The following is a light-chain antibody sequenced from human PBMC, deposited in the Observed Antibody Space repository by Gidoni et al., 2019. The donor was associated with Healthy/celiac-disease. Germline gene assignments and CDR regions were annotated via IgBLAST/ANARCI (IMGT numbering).Light chain of an antibody. V-gene: IGKV1-39*01. Sequence: DIQMTQSPSYLSASVGDRVTITCRASQSISSYLNWYQQKPGKAPKLLIYAASSLQSGVPSRFSGSGSGTDFTLTISSLQPEDFATYYCQQSYSTPFTFXGXTKVEIK. CDR3: QQSYSTPFT. J-gene: IGKJ4*01. CDR1: QSISSY. CDR2: AAS.